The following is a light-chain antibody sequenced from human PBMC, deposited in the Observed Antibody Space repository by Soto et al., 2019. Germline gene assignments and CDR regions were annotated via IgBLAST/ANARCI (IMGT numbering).Light chain of an antibody. Sequence: QAVLTQPPSVSAAPGQKVTISCSGSDSNIGNDHVSWYQQFPGTAPKLLIYENNKRPSGIPDRFSGSKSGTSATLDITGLPTGDEADYYCGTWDSGLSARVIGGGTKLTVL. J-gene: IGLJ3*02. CDR3: GTWDSGLSARV. CDR2: ENN. CDR1: DSNIGNDH. V-gene: IGLV1-51*02.